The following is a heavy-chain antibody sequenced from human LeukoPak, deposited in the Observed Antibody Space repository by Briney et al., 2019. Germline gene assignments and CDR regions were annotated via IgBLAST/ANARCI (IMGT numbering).Heavy chain of an antibody. J-gene: IGHJ4*02. CDR2: ISGSGGST. CDR3: AKDHSSGWYEEGY. V-gene: IGHV3-23*01. CDR1: GFTFSSYA. Sequence: GGSLRLSCAASGFTFSSYAMRWVRQAPGKGLEWVSAISGSGGSTYYADSVKGRFTISRDNSKNTLYLQMNSLRAEDTAVYYCAKDHSSGWYEEGYWGQGTLVTVSS. D-gene: IGHD6-19*01.